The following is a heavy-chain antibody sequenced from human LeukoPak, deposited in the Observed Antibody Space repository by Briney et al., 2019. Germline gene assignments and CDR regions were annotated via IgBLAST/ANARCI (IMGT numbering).Heavy chain of an antibody. V-gene: IGHV1-69*04. Sequence: SVKVSCKASGGTFSSYAISWVRQAPGQGLEWMGRIIPILGIANYAQKFQGRVTITADKSTSTAYMELSSLRSEDTAVYYCARVAGESQDDYWGQGTLVTASS. D-gene: IGHD2-21*01. CDR1: GGTFSSYA. CDR2: IIPILGIA. CDR3: ARVAGESQDDY. J-gene: IGHJ4*02.